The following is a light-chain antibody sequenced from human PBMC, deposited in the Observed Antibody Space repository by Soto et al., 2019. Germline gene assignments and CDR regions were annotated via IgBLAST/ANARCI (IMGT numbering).Light chain of an antibody. CDR3: QQYNNWPWT. CDR1: QSVSSN. V-gene: IGKV3-15*01. J-gene: IGKJ1*01. CDR2: GAS. Sequence: EIVMTQSPATLSVSPGERATLSCRASQSVSSNLASYQQKPGQAPRLLIYGASTRATGIPARFSGSGSGTEFTLTISSLQSEYFAVYYCQQYNNWPWTFGQGTKVDIK.